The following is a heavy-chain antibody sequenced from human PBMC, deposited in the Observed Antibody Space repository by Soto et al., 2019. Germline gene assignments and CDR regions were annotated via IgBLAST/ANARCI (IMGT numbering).Heavy chain of an antibody. CDR3: ATRSPAFDF. CDR1: GYTFTTYG. V-gene: IGHV1-18*01. CDR2: ISTSKGNT. J-gene: IGHJ4*02. Sequence: ASVKVSRKTSGYTFTTYGIAWVRQAPGQGLEWMGWISTSKGNTNYAQKFQGRVTMTTDTSTSTAYMELRSLRSDDTAVYYCATRSPAFDFWGQGTLVTVSS.